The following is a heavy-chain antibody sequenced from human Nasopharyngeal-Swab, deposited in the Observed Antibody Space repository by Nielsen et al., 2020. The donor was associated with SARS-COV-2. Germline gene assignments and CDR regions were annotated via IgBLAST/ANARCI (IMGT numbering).Heavy chain of an antibody. J-gene: IGHJ6*03. D-gene: IGHD2-2*01. CDR3: ARASVVPAAMDYYYYMDV. Sequence: RQAPGKGLEWSGEINHSGSTKYNPSLKSRVTISVDTSKNQFSLKLSSVTAADTAVYYCARASVVPAAMDYYYYMDVWGKGTTVTVSS. V-gene: IGHV4-34*09. CDR2: INHSGST.